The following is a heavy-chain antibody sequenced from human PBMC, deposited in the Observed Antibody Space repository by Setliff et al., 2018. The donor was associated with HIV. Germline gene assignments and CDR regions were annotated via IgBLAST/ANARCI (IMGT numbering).Heavy chain of an antibody. CDR3: AKSSADYGDYFSFDY. D-gene: IGHD4-17*01. CDR2: INPNSGGT. J-gene: IGHJ4*02. Sequence: ASVKVSCKSSAGSYSIFAINWVRQAPGQGLEWMGRINPNSGGTSYAQKFQGRVTMTRDTSISTAYMDVSRLRSDDTAVYYCAKSSADYGDYFSFDYWGQGTLVTVSS. CDR1: AGSYSIFA. V-gene: IGHV1-2*06.